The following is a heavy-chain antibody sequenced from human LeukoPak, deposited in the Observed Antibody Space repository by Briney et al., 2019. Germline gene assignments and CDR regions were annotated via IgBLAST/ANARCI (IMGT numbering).Heavy chain of an antibody. CDR1: GGSISSYY. J-gene: IGHJ2*01. Sequence: SETLSLTCTVSGGSISSYYWSWIRQPPGKGLEWIGYIYYSGSTNYNPSLKSRVTISVDTSKNQFSLKLSSVTAADTAVYYCARTAVMVVAANWYFDLWGRGTLVTVSS. D-gene: IGHD2-15*01. V-gene: IGHV4-59*01. CDR3: ARTAVMVVAANWYFDL. CDR2: IYYSGST.